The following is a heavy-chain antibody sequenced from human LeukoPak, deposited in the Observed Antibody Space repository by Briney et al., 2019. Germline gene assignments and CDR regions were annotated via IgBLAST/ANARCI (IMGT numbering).Heavy chain of an antibody. D-gene: IGHD2-2*01. V-gene: IGHV3-30*02. J-gene: IGHJ3*02. CDR3: AVLEYQLLSGAFDI. CDR1: GSTFSSYG. Sequence: PGGSLRLSCAASGSTFSSYGMHWVRQAPGKGLEWVAFIRYDGSNKYYADSVKGRFTISRDNSKNTLYLQMNSLRAEDTAVYYCAVLEYQLLSGAFDIWGQGTMVTVSS. CDR2: IRYDGSNK.